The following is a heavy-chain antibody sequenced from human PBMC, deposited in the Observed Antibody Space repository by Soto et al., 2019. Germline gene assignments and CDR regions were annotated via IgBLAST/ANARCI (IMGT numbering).Heavy chain of an antibody. Sequence: PGGSLRLSCAASGFTFSDYYMSWILQAPGKWLEWVSYISSSSSYTNYADSVKGRFTISRDNAKNSLYLQMNSLRAEDTAVYYCARVPYDSSGPNVDYWGQGTLVTVSS. CDR2: ISSSSSYT. D-gene: IGHD3-22*01. J-gene: IGHJ4*02. V-gene: IGHV3-11*06. CDR3: ARVPYDSSGPNVDY. CDR1: GFTFSDYY.